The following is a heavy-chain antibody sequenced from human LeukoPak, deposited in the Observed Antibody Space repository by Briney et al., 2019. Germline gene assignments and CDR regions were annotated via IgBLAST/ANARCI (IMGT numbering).Heavy chain of an antibody. CDR1: GGSISSSSYY. D-gene: IGHD6-13*01. CDR2: TYYSGST. J-gene: IGHJ3*02. CDR3: ARHDPVVGSSWYSGAFDI. Sequence: SETLSLTCTVSGGSISSSSYYWGWIRQPPGKGLEWIGSTYYSGSTYYNPSLKSRVTISVDTSKNQFSLKLSSVTAADTAVYYCARHDPVVGSSWYSGAFDIWGQGTMVTVSS. V-gene: IGHV4-39*01.